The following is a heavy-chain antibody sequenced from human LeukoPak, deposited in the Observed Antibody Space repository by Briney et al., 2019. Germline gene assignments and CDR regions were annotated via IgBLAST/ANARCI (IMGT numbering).Heavy chain of an antibody. V-gene: IGHV4-59*01. CDR2: IYHSGTT. Sequence: SETLSLTCTVSGGSINSYYWSWIRQPPGQELAWIGYIYHSGTTNYNPSLKSRVTISIDTSKNQFSLKLSSVTAADTAVYYCARGNDYSSSRIDYWGQGTLVTVSS. CDR3: ARGNDYSSSRIDY. D-gene: IGHD6-6*01. CDR1: GGSINSYY. J-gene: IGHJ4*02.